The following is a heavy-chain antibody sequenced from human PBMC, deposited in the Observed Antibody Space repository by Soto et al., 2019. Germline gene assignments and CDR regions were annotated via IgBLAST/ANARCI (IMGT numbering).Heavy chain of an antibody. J-gene: IGHJ6*02. CDR3: AREGWGSDSSCYYGSPPPHYYSSGMDV. CDR1: GFTVSSNY. V-gene: IGHV3-66*01. CDR2: IYSGGST. D-gene: IGHD3-22*01. Sequence: GGSLRLSCAASGFTVSSNYMTWVRQAPGKGLEWVSVIYSGGSTYYADSVKGRFTISRDNSRNTLYLQMNSLRAEDTAVYYCAREGWGSDSSCYYGSPPPHYYSSGMDVWGQWTTLTVSS.